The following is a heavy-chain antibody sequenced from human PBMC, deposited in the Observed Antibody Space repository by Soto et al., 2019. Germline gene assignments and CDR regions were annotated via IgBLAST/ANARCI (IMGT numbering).Heavy chain of an antibody. D-gene: IGHD2-21*02. J-gene: IGHJ5*02. Sequence: GASVKVSCKASGYTFTSYYMHWVRQAPGQGLEWMGIINPSGGSTSYAQKFQGRVTMTRDTSTSTVYMELSSLRSEDTAVYYCARSPPPCGGDCYPPNWFDPWGQATLVTVSS. CDR3: ARSPPPCGGDCYPPNWFDP. CDR1: GYTFTSYY. V-gene: IGHV1-46*01. CDR2: INPSGGST.